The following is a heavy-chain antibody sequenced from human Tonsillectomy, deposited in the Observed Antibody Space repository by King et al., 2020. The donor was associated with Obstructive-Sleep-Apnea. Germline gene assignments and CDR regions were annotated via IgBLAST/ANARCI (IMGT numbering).Heavy chain of an antibody. CDR1: GGSFSGHY. CDR2: IDHSGST. J-gene: IGHJ4*02. V-gene: IGHV4-34*01. Sequence: VQLQQWGAGLLKPSETLSLTCAVYGGSFSGHYWSWIRQPPGKELELIGEIDHSGSTNYNPSLKSRVTISLDTSKNHFSLKLNSVTAADTAVYYCARRDDSWGQGTLVTVSS. CDR3: ARRDDS.